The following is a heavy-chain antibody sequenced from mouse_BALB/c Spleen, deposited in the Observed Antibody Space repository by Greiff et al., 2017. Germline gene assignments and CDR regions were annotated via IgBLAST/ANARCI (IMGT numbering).Heavy chain of an antibody. Sequence: VQLQQSGGGLVQPGGSRKLSCAASGFTFSSFGMHWVRQAPEKGLEWVAYISSGSSTIYYADTVKGRFTISRDNPKNTLFLQMTSLRSEDTAMYYCARGLWYAMDYWGQGTSVTVSS. CDR1: GFTFSSFG. CDR2: ISSGSSTI. V-gene: IGHV5-17*02. D-gene: IGHD1-1*02. CDR3: ARGLWYAMDY. J-gene: IGHJ4*01.